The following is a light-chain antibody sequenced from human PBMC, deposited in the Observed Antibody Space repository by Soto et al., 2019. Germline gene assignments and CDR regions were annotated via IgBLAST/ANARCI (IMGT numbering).Light chain of an antibody. CDR3: QSYDSSMTGV. CDR2: GNS. J-gene: IGLJ3*02. V-gene: IGLV1-40*01. CDR1: SSNIGAGYD. Sequence: QSVLTQPPSVSGAPGQWVTISFTWSSSNIGAGYDVHWYQQLPGKAPKLLIYGNSNRPSGVPDRFSGSKSGTSASLAITGLQAEDEADYYCQSYDSSMTGVFGGGTKVTVL.